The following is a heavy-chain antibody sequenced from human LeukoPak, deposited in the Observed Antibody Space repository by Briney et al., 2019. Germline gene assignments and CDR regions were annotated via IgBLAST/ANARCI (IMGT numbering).Heavy chain of an antibody. D-gene: IGHD4-23*01. V-gene: IGHV4-4*09. CDR1: GASITNSY. CDR3: ANSYDGKIVPFDN. CDR2: IYSSGNT. J-gene: IGHJ4*02. Sequence: SETLSLTCTVSGASITNSYWNWVRQPPGKGLEWIGYIYSSGNTNYNPSLKSRVTILLDVSKNQFSLKLTSVTAADTAVYYCANSYDGKIVPFDNWGQGALVAVSS.